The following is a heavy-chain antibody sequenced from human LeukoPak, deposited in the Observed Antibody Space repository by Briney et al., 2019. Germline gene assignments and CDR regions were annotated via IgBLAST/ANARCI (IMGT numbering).Heavy chain of an antibody. CDR2: INPNSGGT. Sequence: ASLKVSCKASAYTLTGYYMHWVRQAPGQGLEWIGCINPNSGGTNYAQKFQGRVTMTRDTSISTAYMELSRLRSDDTAVYYCARAATGDQAYDYWGQGTLVTVSS. J-gene: IGHJ4*02. CDR3: ARAATGDQAYDY. CDR1: AYTLTGYY. V-gene: IGHV1-2*02. D-gene: IGHD7-27*01.